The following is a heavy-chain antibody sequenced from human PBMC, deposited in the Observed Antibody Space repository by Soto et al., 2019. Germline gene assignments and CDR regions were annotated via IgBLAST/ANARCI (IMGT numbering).Heavy chain of an antibody. V-gene: IGHV4-31*03. D-gene: IGHD6-6*01. CDR1: GGSISSGGYY. J-gene: IGHJ5*02. CDR2: IYYSGST. Sequence: SETLSLTCTVSGGSISSGGYYWSWIRQHPGKGLEWIGYIYYSGSTYYNPSLKSRVTISVDTSKNQFSLKLSSVTAADTAVYYCVTNSRAARGNWFDPWGQGTLVTVSS. CDR3: VTNSRAARGNWFDP.